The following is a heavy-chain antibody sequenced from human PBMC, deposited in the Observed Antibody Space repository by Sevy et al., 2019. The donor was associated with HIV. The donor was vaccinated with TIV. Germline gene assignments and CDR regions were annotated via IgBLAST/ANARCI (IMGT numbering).Heavy chain of an antibody. Sequence: ASVKVSCKASGYTFTGYYMHWVRQAPGQGLEWMGRINPNSGGTNYAQKFKGRVTMTRDTYISTAYRELSRLRSDDTAVYYCAGVYYYDSSGYYDRRQYYYYGMDVWGQGTTVTVSS. J-gene: IGHJ6*02. CDR1: GYTFTGYY. CDR3: AGVYYYDSSGYYDRRQYYYYGMDV. CDR2: INPNSGGT. V-gene: IGHV1-2*06. D-gene: IGHD3-22*01.